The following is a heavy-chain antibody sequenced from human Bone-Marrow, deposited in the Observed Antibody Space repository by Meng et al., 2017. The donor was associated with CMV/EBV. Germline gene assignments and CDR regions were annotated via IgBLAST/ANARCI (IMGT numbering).Heavy chain of an antibody. CDR2: ISAYSGNT. CDR3: ARTFQYQTPYCLHY. CDR1: GYTFTNYG. J-gene: IGHJ4*02. V-gene: IGHV1-18*01. D-gene: IGHD2-15*01. Sequence: ASVKVSCKASGYTFTNYGITWVRQAPGQGLEWMGWISAYSGNTDYAQEFQGRVTMTTDTSTSTAYVELRSLRSDDTAVYYCARTFQYQTPYCLHYWGQGTLVTGSS.